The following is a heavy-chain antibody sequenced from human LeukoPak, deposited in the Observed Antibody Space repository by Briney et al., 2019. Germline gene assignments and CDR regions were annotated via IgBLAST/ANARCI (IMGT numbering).Heavy chain of an antibody. CDR3: ARGSGWSGYYAMDV. CDR2: INAGEGKT. V-gene: IGHV1-3*01. D-gene: IGHD6-19*01. Sequence: ASVKVSRKASGYIFANYGTHWVRQAPGQGPEWMGWINAGEGKTKYLQKYQDRVTITRVTSASTAYMELSSLRSEDTAVYYCARGSGWSGYYAMDVWGQGTTVIVSS. J-gene: IGHJ6*02. CDR1: GYIFANYG.